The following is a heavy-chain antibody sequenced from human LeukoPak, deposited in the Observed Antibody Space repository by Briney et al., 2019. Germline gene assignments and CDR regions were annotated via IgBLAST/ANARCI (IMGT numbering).Heavy chain of an antibody. CDR1: GYTFTSYG. Sequence: GASVKVSCKASGYTFTSYGISWVRQAPGQGLEWMGWISAYNGNTNYAQKLQGRVTMTTDTSTSTAYMELRSLRSDDTAVYYCARDPGYDFWSGYQYYFDYWGQGTLVTVSS. CDR3: ARDPGYDFWSGYQYYFDY. D-gene: IGHD3-3*01. V-gene: IGHV1-18*04. CDR2: ISAYNGNT. J-gene: IGHJ4*02.